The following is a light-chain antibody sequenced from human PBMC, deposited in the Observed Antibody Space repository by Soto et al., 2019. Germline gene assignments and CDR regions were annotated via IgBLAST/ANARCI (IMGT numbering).Light chain of an antibody. V-gene: IGKV4-1*01. J-gene: IGKJ2*01. Sequence: DIVMTQSPDSLAVSVGERATINCKTSQSVLYSSNNKNYLTWYQQKPGQPPKLLISWASTRESGVPDRFSGSGSGTEFTLTISSLQAEDVAIYYCQQYFSTPRTFGQGTRLEIK. CDR3: QQYFSTPRT. CDR2: WAS. CDR1: QSVLYSSNNKNY.